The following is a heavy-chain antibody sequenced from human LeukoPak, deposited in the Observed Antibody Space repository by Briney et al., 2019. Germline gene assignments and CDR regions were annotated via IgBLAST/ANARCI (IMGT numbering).Heavy chain of an antibody. CDR3: ARVPHYYYYYMDV. J-gene: IGHJ6*03. CDR2: IYYSGNN. Sequence: SETLSLTCTVSGGSITSYYWSWIRQPPGKGLEWIGYIYYSGNNNYNPSLKIRVTMSVDTSKNQFSLKLSSVTAADTAVYYCARVPHYYYYYMDVWGKGTTVTVSS. V-gene: IGHV4-59*08. CDR1: GGSITSYY.